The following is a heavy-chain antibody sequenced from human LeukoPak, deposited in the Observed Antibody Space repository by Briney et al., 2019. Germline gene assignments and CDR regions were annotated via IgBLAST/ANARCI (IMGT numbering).Heavy chain of an antibody. Sequence: PGGSLRLSCAGSVFSFSDYHMTWIRQAPGKGLEWVSYMSSASSDINYGDSVKGRFTIFRDNAKNSLYLQMNSLRVEDTAVYYCARDRCSGSNCLFYYFDLWGQGTLVTVSS. D-gene: IGHD2-15*01. CDR2: MSSASSDI. CDR3: ARDRCSGSNCLFYYFDL. J-gene: IGHJ4*02. V-gene: IGHV3-11*05. CDR1: VFSFSDYH.